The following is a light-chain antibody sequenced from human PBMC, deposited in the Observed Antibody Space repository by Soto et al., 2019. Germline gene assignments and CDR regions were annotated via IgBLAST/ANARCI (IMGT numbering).Light chain of an antibody. CDR1: SSDVGSYNL. Sequence: QSVLTQPASVSGSPGRSITISCAGTSSDVGSYNLVSWYQQHPGKAPKLMIYEGSKRPSGVSNRFSGSKSGNTASLTISGLQAEDEADYYCCSYAGSSTSYVFGTGTKVTVL. V-gene: IGLV2-23*01. J-gene: IGLJ1*01. CDR3: CSYAGSSTSYV. CDR2: EGS.